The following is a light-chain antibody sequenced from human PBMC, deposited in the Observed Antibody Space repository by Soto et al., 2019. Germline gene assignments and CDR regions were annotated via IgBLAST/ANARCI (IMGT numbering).Light chain of an antibody. V-gene: IGLV2-14*03. Sequence: QSALTQPRSVSGSPGQSVSISCTGTSGDVGSYIHVSWYQQHPGRAPKLMIYDVSNWPSGVSNRFSGSKSGNTASLTISGLQAEDEADYYCSPYTSSSTPYVFGTGTKVTVL. J-gene: IGLJ1*01. CDR1: SGDVGSYIH. CDR2: DVS. CDR3: SPYTSSSTPYV.